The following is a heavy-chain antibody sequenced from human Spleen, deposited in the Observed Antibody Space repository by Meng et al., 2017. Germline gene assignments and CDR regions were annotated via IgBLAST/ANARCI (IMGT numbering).Heavy chain of an antibody. D-gene: IGHD4-23*01. CDR1: GYTFPDYY. Sequence: ASVKVSCKASGYTFPDYYLHWARRAPGQGLEWMGRINPKSGDTHYAQRFQGRVTMTGDTSISTAYMELSGLRSDDTAVYYCATGVTEYSGIDFWGQGSMVTVSS. CDR2: INPKSGDT. CDR3: ATGVTEYSGIDF. J-gene: IGHJ4*02. V-gene: IGHV1-2*06.